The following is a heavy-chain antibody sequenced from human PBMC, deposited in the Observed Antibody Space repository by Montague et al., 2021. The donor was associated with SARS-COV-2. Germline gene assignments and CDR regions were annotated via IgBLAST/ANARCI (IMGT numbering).Heavy chain of an antibody. J-gene: IGHJ6*02. CDR2: IYYSGST. CDR1: GGSISSSSYY. D-gene: IGHD3-22*01. Sequence: SETLSLTCTVSGGSISSSSYYWGWIRQPPGKGLEWIGSIYYSGSTYHNPSLKSRVTISVDTSKNQFSLKLSSVTAAGTAVYYCARDTRITMIVVVQGYGMDVWGQGTTVTVSS. V-gene: IGHV4-39*07. CDR3: ARDTRITMIVVVQGYGMDV.